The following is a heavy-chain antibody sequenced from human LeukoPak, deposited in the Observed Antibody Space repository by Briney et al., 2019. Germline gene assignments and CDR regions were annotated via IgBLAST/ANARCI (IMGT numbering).Heavy chain of an antibody. D-gene: IGHD2-2*01. CDR1: GFTFSSYA. CDR3: AKDRGYCSSTSCYPPSYYFDY. V-gene: IGHV3-23*01. J-gene: IGHJ4*02. Sequence: GGSLRLSCAASGFTFSSYAMSWVRQAPGKGLEWVSAISGSGGSTYYADSVKGRFTISRDNSKNTLYLQTNSLGAEDTAVYYCAKDRGYCSSTSCYPPSYYFDYWGQGTLVTVSS. CDR2: ISGSGGST.